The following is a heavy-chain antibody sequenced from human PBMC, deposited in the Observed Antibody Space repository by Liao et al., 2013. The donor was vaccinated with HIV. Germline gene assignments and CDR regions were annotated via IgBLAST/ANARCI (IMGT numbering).Heavy chain of an antibody. CDR1: GGSINSFY. Sequence: QVQLQESGPGLVQPSETLSLTCTVSGGSINSFYWNWIRQPPGKGLEWIGYIYSGGATNYNPSLNSRVSISMDTTRNQISLKLTSATAADTAVYYCARRGGARDKLTYFFYYMDVWGKGTTVTVSS. CDR2: IYSGGAT. V-gene: IGHV4-59*01. J-gene: IGHJ6*03. D-gene: IGHD4-23*01. CDR3: ARRGGARDKLTYFFYYMDV.